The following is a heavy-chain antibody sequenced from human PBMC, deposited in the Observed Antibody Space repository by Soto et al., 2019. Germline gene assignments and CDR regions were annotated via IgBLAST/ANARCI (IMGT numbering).Heavy chain of an antibody. CDR2: IYYSGST. D-gene: IGHD3-22*01. V-gene: IGHV4-39*01. CDR1: GGSISSSSYY. J-gene: IGHJ4*02. Sequence: SETLSLTCTVSGGSISSSSYYWGSIRQPPGKGLEWIGNIYYSGSTYYNPSLKSRVTISVDTSKNQFSLKLSSVTAADTAVYYCMLGSGWKDFDDWGQGTLVTVSS. CDR3: MLGSGWKDFDD.